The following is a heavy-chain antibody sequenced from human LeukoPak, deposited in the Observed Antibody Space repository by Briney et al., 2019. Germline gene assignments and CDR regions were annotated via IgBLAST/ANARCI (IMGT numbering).Heavy chain of an antibody. Sequence: SETLSLTCTVSGGSISSSSYYWGWIRQPPGRGLEWIGSIYYSGSTYYNPSPKSRVTISVDTSKNQFSLKLSSVTAADTAVYYCASQTHGKDYWGQGTLVTVSS. J-gene: IGHJ4*02. CDR2: IYYSGST. CDR3: ASQTHGKDY. CDR1: GGSISSSSYY. V-gene: IGHV4-39*01.